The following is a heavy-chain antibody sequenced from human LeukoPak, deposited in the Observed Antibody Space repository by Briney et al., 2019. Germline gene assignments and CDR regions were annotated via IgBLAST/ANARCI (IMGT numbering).Heavy chain of an antibody. V-gene: IGHV1-24*01. CDR2: FDPEDGET. Sequence: GASVKVSCKVSGYTLTELSMHWVRQAPGKGLEWMGGFDPEDGETIYAQKFQGRVTMTEDTSTDTAYMELRSLRSDDTAVYYCARDLGHPGTFDYWGQGTLVTVSS. CDR1: GYTLTELS. CDR3: ARDLGHPGTFDY. J-gene: IGHJ4*02. D-gene: IGHD1-1*01.